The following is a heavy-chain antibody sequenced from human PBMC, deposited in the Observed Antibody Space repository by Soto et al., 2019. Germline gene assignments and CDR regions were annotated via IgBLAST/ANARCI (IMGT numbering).Heavy chain of an antibody. CDR2: INHSGST. Sequence: SETLSLTCAVYGGSFSGYYWSWIRQPPGKGLEWIGEINHSGSTNYNPSLKSRVTISVDTSKNQFSLKLSSVTAADTAVYYCARRPVTRYYYYYYMDVWGKGTTVTVSS. CDR3: ARRPVTRYYYYYYMDV. CDR1: GGSFSGYY. D-gene: IGHD4-4*01. J-gene: IGHJ6*03. V-gene: IGHV4-34*01.